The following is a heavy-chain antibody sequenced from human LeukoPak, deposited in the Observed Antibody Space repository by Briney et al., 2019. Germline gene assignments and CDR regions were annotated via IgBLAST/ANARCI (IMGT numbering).Heavy chain of an antibody. CDR1: GGSISSSNW. Sequence: SGTLSLTCAVSGGSISSSNWWSWVRQPPGKGLEWIGYIYYSGSTNYNPSLKSRVTISVDTSKNQFSLKLSSVTAADTAVYYCARAPDPGTSMVRGVIPRDGYFDLWGRGTLVTVSS. D-gene: IGHD3-10*01. J-gene: IGHJ2*01. CDR3: ARAPDPGTSMVRGVIPRDGYFDL. CDR2: IYYSGST. V-gene: IGHV4-4*02.